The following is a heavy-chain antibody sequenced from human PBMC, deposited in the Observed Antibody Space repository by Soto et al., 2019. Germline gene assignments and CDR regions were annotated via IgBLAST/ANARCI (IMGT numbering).Heavy chain of an antibody. J-gene: IGHJ4*02. D-gene: IGHD3-10*01. CDR3: AREGVHNYPEYYFDY. CDR1: GFTVSDYP. CDR2: IICVRDYI. V-gene: IGHV3-21*06. Sequence: PAGCLRPSGAAAGFTVSDYPLHCVRRAPGKGLEWVSSIICVRDYIRYADSVKGRFAISRDNAKTSLYLQMNSLAAEDTAVYYCAREGVHNYPEYYFDYWGQGTLVTVSS.